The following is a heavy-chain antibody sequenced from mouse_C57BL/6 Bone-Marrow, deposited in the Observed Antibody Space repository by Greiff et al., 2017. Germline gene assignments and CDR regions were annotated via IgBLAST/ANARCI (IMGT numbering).Heavy chain of an antibody. J-gene: IGHJ4*01. D-gene: IGHD1-2*01. V-gene: IGHV6-3*01. CDR1: GFTFSNYW. CDR3: TVPIRMDY. Sequence: DVQLQESGGGLVQPGGSMKLSCVASGFTFSNYWMNWVRQSPEKGLEWVAQIRLKSDNYATHYAESVKGRFTISRDDPKSSVYLQMNNLRAEDTRIYYCTVPIRMDYWGQGTSVTVSA. CDR2: IRLKSDNYAT.